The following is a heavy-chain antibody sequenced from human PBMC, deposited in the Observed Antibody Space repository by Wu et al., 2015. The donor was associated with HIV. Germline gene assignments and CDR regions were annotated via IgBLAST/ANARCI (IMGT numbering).Heavy chain of an antibody. V-gene: IGHV1-69*14. CDR3: AREIQLLYQ. D-gene: IGHD3-10*01. Sequence: QVQLVQSGAEVKKPGSSVKVSCKASGDTFNNYAISWVRQAPGQGLEWMGEIIPIFGTTAYSQKFQGRVTMTADKSTTTAYMELSSLRSEDTATYYCAREIQLLYQWGQGTLVTVTS. CDR1: GDTFNNYA. CDR2: IIPIFGTT. J-gene: IGHJ4*02.